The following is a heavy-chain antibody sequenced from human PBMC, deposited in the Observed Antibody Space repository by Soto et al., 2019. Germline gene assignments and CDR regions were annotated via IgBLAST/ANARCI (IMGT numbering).Heavy chain of an antibody. CDR2: IYYSGST. CDR1: GGSISSSSYY. J-gene: IGHJ4*02. CDR3: ARQYCGGDCPFDY. Sequence: QLQLQESGPGLVKPSETLSLTCTVSGGSISSSSYYWGWIRQPPGKGLEWIGSIYYSGSTYYNPSLKSRVTISVDTSKNQFSLKLSSVTAADTAVYYCARQYCGGDCPFDYWGQGTLVTVSS. V-gene: IGHV4-39*01. D-gene: IGHD2-21*02.